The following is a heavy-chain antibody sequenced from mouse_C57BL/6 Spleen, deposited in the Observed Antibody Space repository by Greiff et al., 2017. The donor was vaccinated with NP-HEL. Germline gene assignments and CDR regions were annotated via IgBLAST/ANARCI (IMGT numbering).Heavy chain of an antibody. Sequence: EVKLVESGGGLVKPGGSLKLSCAASGFTFSDYGMHWVRPAPETGLEWVAYISRGSSTIYYADTVTGRFTISRDNAKNNQFLLITSLRSEDTAMDDSARQEYYGGCAMDYWGQGTSVTVSS. J-gene: IGHJ4*01. D-gene: IGHD1-1*01. CDR3: ARQEYYGGCAMDY. CDR1: GFTFSDYG. V-gene: IGHV5-17*01. CDR2: ISRGSSTI.